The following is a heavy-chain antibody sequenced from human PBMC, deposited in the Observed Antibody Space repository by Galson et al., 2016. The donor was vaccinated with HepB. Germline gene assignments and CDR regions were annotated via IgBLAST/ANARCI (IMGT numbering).Heavy chain of an antibody. V-gene: IGHV4-31*03. CDR1: GGSISSGTYF. Sequence: TLSLTCTVSGGSISSGTYFWTWIRQHPGKGLEWIGYVHHGGNTYYNPSLKNRVTLSVDTSENEFYLNLTSVTAADTAIDYCARGKIQFDSWGQGMLVTVSS. CDR3: ARGKIQFDS. CDR2: VHHGGNT. J-gene: IGHJ5*01.